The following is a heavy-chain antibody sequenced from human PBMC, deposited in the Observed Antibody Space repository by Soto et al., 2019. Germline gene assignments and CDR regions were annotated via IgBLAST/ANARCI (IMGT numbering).Heavy chain of an antibody. D-gene: IGHD1-26*01. Sequence: EVRLVESGGGLVKSGGSLRVSCAASGFNFNTYSMNWVRRAPGKGLQWVSFISASGAYKYYADSVRGRFTISRDNAKKSVFLEMNSLTADDTAIYYCAGERSALPGARDAMDVWGQGTTVTVSS. V-gene: IGHV3-21*02. J-gene: IGHJ6*02. CDR3: AGERSALPGARDAMDV. CDR1: GFNFNTYS. CDR2: ISASGAYK.